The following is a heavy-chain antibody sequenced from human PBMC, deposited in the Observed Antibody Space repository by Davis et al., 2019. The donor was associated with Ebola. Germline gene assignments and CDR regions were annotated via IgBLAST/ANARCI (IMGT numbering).Heavy chain of an antibody. CDR1: GASITNNDYY. CDR2: FYYSGTT. J-gene: IGHJ4*02. V-gene: IGHV4-39*02. CDR3: ARERWTESSLSSSDF. Sequence: MPSETLSLTCTVSGASITNNDYYWGWIRQSPGEGLEWIGTFYYSGTTFYNPSLKSRITVSVDPSKNQFSLKLSSVTAADTAVYYCARERWTESSLSSSDFWGQGTLVTVSS. D-gene: IGHD6-6*01.